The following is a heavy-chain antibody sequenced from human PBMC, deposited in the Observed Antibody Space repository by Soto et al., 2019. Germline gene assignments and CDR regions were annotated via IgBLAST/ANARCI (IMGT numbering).Heavy chain of an antibody. CDR2: IHSSGST. J-gene: IGHJ4*02. Sequence: PSETLSLTCTVSGGSISSYYWTWIRQPAGKGLEWIGRIHSSGSTNYNPSLKSRVTMSVDTSKNQFSLKLSSVTAADTAVYYCARTIIPAPGWYFDCWGQVTLVTFSS. CDR3: ARTIIPAPGWYFDC. CDR1: GGSISSYY. V-gene: IGHV4-4*07. D-gene: IGHD2-2*01.